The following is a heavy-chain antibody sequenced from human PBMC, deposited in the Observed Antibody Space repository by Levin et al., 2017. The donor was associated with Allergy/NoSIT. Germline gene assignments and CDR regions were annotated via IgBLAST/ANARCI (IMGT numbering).Heavy chain of an antibody. CDR3: ARDNGGNFDY. V-gene: IGHV1-69*04. CDR2: SIPILGVA. Sequence: SVKVSCKASGDTFRNYAISWVRQAPGQGLEWMGRSIPILGVANDAQNFQGRVTITADKSTNTAYMELRSLRSDDTAVYYCARDNGGNFDYWGRGTLVIVSS. J-gene: IGHJ4*02. CDR1: GDTFRNYA. D-gene: IGHD4-23*01.